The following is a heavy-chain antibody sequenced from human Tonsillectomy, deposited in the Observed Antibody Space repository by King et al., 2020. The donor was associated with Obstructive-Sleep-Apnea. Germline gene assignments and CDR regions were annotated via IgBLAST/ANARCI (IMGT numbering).Heavy chain of an antibody. CDR1: GFTFSSYG. V-gene: IGHV3-30*18. Sequence: VQLVESGGGVVQPGRSLRLSCAASGFTFSSYGMHWVRQAPGKGLEWVAVISYDGSNKYYADSVKGRFTISRDNSKNTLYLQMNSLRAEDTAVYYCAKDRGGRSATSSPMYYYYYGMDVWGQGTTVTVSS. D-gene: IGHD3-10*01. CDR3: AKDRGGRSATSSPMYYYYYGMDV. CDR2: ISYDGSNK. J-gene: IGHJ6*02.